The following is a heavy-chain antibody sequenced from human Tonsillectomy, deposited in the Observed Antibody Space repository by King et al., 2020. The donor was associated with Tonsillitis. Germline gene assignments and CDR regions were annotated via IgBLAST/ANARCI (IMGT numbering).Heavy chain of an antibody. Sequence: QVQLVESGGGVVQPGRSLRLSCAASGFIFSNYAMHWVRQAPGKGLEWVAVISYDGSNKYYADSVKGRFTISRDNSKNTLSLQMNSLRAEDTAVYYCAREDYFDKSGSFDYWGQGTLVTVSS. CDR3: AREDYFDKSGSFDY. CDR1: GFIFSNYA. V-gene: IGHV3-30-3*01. CDR2: ISYDGSNK. D-gene: IGHD3-22*01. J-gene: IGHJ4*02.